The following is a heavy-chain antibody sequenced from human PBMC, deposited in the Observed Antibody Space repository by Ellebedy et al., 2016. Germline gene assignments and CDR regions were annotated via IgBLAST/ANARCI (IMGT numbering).Heavy chain of an antibody. V-gene: IGHV4-59*02. CDR1: GGSVDTYY. J-gene: IGHJ4*02. CDR3: ARDVSLYSSSPSFDF. CDR2: VFYSGST. D-gene: IGHD6-6*01. Sequence: SETLSLXCTVSGGSVDTYYWPWIRQPPGKGLEWIGYVFYSGSTKYNPSLRSRVTISLDTSKNQFSLKVTTVAAADTAVYYCARDVSLYSSSPSFDFWGQGTLVTVSS.